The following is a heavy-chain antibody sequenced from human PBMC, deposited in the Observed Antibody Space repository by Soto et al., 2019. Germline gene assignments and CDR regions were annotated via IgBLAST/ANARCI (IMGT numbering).Heavy chain of an antibody. CDR3: ARSPLDSSNEIYFDS. Sequence: QMHLVQSAAEVKKTGSTVTISCEASEYTFTYLHLHWVRQAPGQGLEGLGWITIYNGNTNYAQKFQDRVIITRETSLSTVYMTLRSLKTEDTAMYYCARSPLDSSNEIYFDSWGQGTLVTVSS. D-gene: IGHD2-2*01. V-gene: IGHV1-45*02. CDR2: ITIYNGNT. J-gene: IGHJ4*02. CDR1: EYTFTYLH.